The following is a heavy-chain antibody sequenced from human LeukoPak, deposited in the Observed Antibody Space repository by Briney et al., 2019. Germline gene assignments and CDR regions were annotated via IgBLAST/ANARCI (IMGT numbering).Heavy chain of an antibody. CDR2: ISHDGSNK. Sequence: GRSPRLSCAASGFTFSSYAMHWVRQAPGKGLEWVAVISHDGSNKYYADSVKGRFTISRDNSKNTLYLQMNSLRAEDTAVYYCARADSSGYGYFDYWGQGTLVTVSS. CDR3: ARADSSGYGYFDY. J-gene: IGHJ4*02. CDR1: GFTFSSYA. D-gene: IGHD3-22*01. V-gene: IGHV3-30-3*01.